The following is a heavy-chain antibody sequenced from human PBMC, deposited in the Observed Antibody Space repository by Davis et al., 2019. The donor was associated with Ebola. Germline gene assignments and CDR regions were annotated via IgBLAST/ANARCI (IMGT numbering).Heavy chain of an antibody. D-gene: IGHD3-3*01. CDR3: AKSGLSFGVVKYHYGMDV. Sequence: GGSLRLSCAASGFTFSSYAMSWVRQAPGKGLEWVSAISGNGNSKYYADFVKGRFTISRDNSKNTLYLQMNSLRSEDTAVYYCAKSGLSFGVVKYHYGMDVWGKGTTVTVSS. J-gene: IGHJ6*04. CDR2: ISGNGNSK. CDR1: GFTFSSYA. V-gene: IGHV3-23*01.